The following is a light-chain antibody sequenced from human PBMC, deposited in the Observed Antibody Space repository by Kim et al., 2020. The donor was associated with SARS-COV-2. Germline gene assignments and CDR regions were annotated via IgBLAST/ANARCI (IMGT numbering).Light chain of an antibody. J-gene: IGKJ5*01. Sequence: EIVLTQSPGTLSLSPGERATLSCRASQSVRSSYLAWYQQKPGQAPRLLIYGASSRATGIPDRFSGSGSGTDFTLTISRLEPEDFAVYYCQQYGSPTFGQGTRLEIK. V-gene: IGKV3-20*01. CDR3: QQYGSPT. CDR2: GAS. CDR1: QSVRSSY.